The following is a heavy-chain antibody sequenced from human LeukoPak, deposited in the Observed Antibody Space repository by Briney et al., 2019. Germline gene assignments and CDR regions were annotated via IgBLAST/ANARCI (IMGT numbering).Heavy chain of an antibody. V-gene: IGHV1-18*04. Sequence: ASVKVSCKASGYTFTGYYMHWVRQAPGQGLEWMGWISAYNGNTNYAQKLQGRVTMTTDTSTSTAYMELRSLRSDDTAVYYCARPKYCSSTSCYGEFDYWGQGTLVTVSS. J-gene: IGHJ4*02. CDR2: ISAYNGNT. CDR1: GYTFTGYY. CDR3: ARPKYCSSTSCYGEFDY. D-gene: IGHD2-2*01.